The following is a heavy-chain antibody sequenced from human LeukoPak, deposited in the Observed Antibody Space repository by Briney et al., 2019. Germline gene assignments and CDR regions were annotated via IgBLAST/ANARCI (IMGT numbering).Heavy chain of an antibody. D-gene: IGHD3-22*01. Sequence: ASVKVSCKASGYTFTGYYMHWVRQAPGKGLEWMGGFDPEDGETIYAQKFQGRVTMTRDMSTSTVYMELSSLRSEDTAVHYCARGSYYDSSAYPTYFDYWGQGTLVTVSS. CDR1: GYTFTGYY. CDR2: FDPEDGET. CDR3: ARGSYYDSSAYPTYFDY. V-gene: IGHV1-24*01. J-gene: IGHJ4*02.